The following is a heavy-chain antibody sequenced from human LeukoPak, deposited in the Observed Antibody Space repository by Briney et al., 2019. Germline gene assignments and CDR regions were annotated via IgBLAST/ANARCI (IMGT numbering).Heavy chain of an antibody. D-gene: IGHD5-18*01. V-gene: IGHV3-49*04. CDR1: EFTFGDHA. CDR2: IRSRACGGTT. Sequence: GGSLRLSCTASEFTFGDHAMSWVRQAPGKGLEWVGFIRSRACGGTTEYAPAVKGRFLISRDDSKSIAYLHMNSLKTEDTAVYYCARGPIQQWLYNGMDVWGQGTTVSVSS. CDR3: ARGPIQQWLYNGMDV. J-gene: IGHJ6*02.